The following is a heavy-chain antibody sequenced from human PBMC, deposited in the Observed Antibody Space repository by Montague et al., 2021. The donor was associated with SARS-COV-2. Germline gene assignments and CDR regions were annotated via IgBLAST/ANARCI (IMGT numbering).Heavy chain of an antibody. CDR2: INHSGDT. D-gene: IGHD6-19*01. V-gene: IGHV4-34*01. CDR1: GGSFSGYC. Sequence: SETLSLTCAVYGGSFSGYCWSWIRQSPGKGLEWIGEINHSGDTNYNPPLKSRVTISVDTSKNQFSLKLRSVTAADMAVYYCARGVLGENRYSSGWFLTHDCNSLDVWGQGTTVTVSS. J-gene: IGHJ6*02. CDR3: ARGVLGENRYSSGWFLTHDCNSLDV.